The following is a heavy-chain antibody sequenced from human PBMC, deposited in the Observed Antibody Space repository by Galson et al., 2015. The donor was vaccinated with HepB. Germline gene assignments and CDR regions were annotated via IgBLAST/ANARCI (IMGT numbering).Heavy chain of an antibody. CDR1: GFTFGIYA. D-gene: IGHD6-13*01. CDR3: TRNSALDY. J-gene: IGHJ4*02. Sequence: LRLSCAASGFTFGIYAMNWVRQAPGKGLEWVSTISSSGITTYYADSVKGRFTISRDNSKNTLYLQMNNLRAEDTAVYYCTRNSALDYWGQGTLVTVSS. CDR2: ISSSGITT. V-gene: IGHV3-23*01.